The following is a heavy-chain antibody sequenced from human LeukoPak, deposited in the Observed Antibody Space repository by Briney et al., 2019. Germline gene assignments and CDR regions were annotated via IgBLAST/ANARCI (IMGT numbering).Heavy chain of an antibody. CDR2: ISWNSGSI. D-gene: IGHD3/OR15-3a*01. CDR3: AKDTRTGYYNPLFDY. V-gene: IGHV3-9*01. J-gene: IGHJ4*02. Sequence: GGSLRLSCAASGFTFDDYAMHWVRQAPGKGLEWVSGISWNSGSIGYADSVKGRFTISRDNAKNSLYLQMNSLRAEDTALYYCAKDTRTGYYNPLFDYWGQGTQVTVSS. CDR1: GFTFDDYA.